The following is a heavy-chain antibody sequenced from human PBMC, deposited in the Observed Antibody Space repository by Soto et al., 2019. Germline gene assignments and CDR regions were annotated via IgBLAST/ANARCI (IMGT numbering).Heavy chain of an antibody. D-gene: IGHD5-18*01. Sequence: GGSLRLSCAASGFTFSSYAMSWVRQAPGKGLEWVSAISGSGGSTYYADSVKGRFTISRDNSKNTLYLQMNSLRAEDTAVYYCAKIQGDTAMVTFPEDDYYYYYGMDVWGQGTTVSVSS. CDR3: AKIQGDTAMVTFPEDDYYYYYGMDV. CDR2: ISGSGGST. V-gene: IGHV3-23*01. J-gene: IGHJ6*02. CDR1: GFTFSSYA.